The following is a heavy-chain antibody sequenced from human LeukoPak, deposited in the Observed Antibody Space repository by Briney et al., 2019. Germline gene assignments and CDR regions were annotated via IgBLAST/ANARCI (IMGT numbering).Heavy chain of an antibody. CDR1: GGSFSGYY. CDR3: ARSSGLILAY. Sequence: PSETLSLTCAVYGGSFSGYYWSWICQPPGKGLEWIGEINHSGSTNYNPSLKSRVTISVDTSKNQFSLKLSSVTAADTAVYYCARSSGLILAYWGKGTLVTVSS. CDR2: INHSGST. D-gene: IGHD3-10*01. V-gene: IGHV4-34*01. J-gene: IGHJ4*02.